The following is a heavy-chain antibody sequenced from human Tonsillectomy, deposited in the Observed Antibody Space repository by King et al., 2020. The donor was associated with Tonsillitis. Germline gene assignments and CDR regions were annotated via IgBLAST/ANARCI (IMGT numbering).Heavy chain of an antibody. CDR3: ARDSDWVDHGFDY. J-gene: IGHJ4*02. D-gene: IGHD3-9*01. V-gene: IGHV3-30*01. Sequence: VKGRFTISRDKSKNTLYLQMNSLRAEDTAVYYCARDSDWVDHGFDYWGQGT.